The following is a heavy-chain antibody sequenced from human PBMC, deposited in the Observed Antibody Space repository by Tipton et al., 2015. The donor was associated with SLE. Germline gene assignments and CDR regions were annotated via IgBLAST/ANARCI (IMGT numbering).Heavy chain of an antibody. D-gene: IGHD3-16*01. Sequence: SLRLSCAASGFTFSSYGMHWVRQAPGKGLEWVAFIRYDGGNKYYADSVKGRFTISRDNSKNTLYLQMNSLRAEDTAVYYCAKMGGGPDYWGQGTLVTVSS. CDR2: IRYDGGNK. CDR1: GFTFSSYG. CDR3: AKMGGGPDY. V-gene: IGHV3-30*02. J-gene: IGHJ4*02.